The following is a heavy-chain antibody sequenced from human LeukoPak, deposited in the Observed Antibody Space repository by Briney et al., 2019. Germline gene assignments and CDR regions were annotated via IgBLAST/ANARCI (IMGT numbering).Heavy chain of an antibody. Sequence: GGSLRLSCAASGFPFSSYWMHWVRQVPGKGLLWVSRINSDGSSTSYADSVKGRFTISRDNAKNTLFLQMNSLRAEDTAMYYCARDYGRSRDYGMDVWGQGTTVTVSS. CDR1: GFPFSSYW. CDR3: ARDYGRSRDYGMDV. J-gene: IGHJ6*02. V-gene: IGHV3-74*01. CDR2: INSDGSST. D-gene: IGHD3-10*01.